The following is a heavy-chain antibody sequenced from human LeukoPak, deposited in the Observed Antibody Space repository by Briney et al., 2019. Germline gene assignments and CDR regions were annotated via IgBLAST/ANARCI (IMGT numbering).Heavy chain of an antibody. J-gene: IGHJ4*02. Sequence: PSETLSLTCAVYGGSFSGYYWSWIRQPPGKGLEWIGEINHRGSTNYNPSLKSRVTISVDTSKNQFSLKLSSVTAADTAVYYCARTIAYGDYGSPFDYWGQGTLVTVSS. CDR3: ARTIAYGDYGSPFDY. CDR2: INHRGST. V-gene: IGHV4-34*01. D-gene: IGHD4-17*01. CDR1: GGSFSGYY.